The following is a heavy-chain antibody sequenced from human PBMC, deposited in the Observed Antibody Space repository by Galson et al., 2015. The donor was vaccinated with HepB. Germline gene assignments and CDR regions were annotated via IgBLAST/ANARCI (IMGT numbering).Heavy chain of an antibody. CDR3: AITVSIYSRRPFDV. D-gene: IGHD3-3*02. CDR2: IKSGGDT. V-gene: IGHV3-23*01. CDR1: GFTFSSYT. J-gene: IGHJ3*01. Sequence: SLRLSCAASGFTFSSYTMGWVRQAPGKGLEWVSGIKSGGDTYYADSVKSRFSISRDNSKNTLYLQMNNLRAEDTAVYHCAITVSIYSRRPFDVCGQGTMVTVSS.